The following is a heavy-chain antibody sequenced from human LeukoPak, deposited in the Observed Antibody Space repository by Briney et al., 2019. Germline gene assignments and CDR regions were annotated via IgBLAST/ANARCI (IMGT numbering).Heavy chain of an antibody. D-gene: IGHD3-10*01. V-gene: IGHV1-2*02. Sequence: ASVKVSRKASGYTFTGYYMHWVRQAPGQGLEWMGWINPNSGGTNYAQKFQGRVAMTRDTSISTAYMELSRLRPDDTAVYYCARDGPAQMVDFDYWGQGTLVTVSS. CDR3: ARDGPAQMVDFDY. CDR1: GYTFTGYY. J-gene: IGHJ4*02. CDR2: INPNSGGT.